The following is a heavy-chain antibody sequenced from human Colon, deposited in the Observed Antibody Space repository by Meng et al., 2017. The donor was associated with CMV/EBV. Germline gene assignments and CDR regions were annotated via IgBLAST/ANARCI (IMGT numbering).Heavy chain of an antibody. CDR1: GFTFSRFW. CDR3: ARDGTVYGI. J-gene: IGHJ4*02. V-gene: IGHV3-7*01. CDR2: IKEDGSEK. Sequence: GGSLRLSCAASGFTFSRFWMSWVRQAPGKGLEWVANIKEDGSEKYYVDSVKGRFTISRDNAKNSLYLQMNSLRVEDTAVYYCARDGTVYGIWGQGTLVTVPQ. D-gene: IGHD1-26*01.